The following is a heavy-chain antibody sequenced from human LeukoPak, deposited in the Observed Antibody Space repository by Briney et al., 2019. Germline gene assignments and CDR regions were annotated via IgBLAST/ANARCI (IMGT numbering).Heavy chain of an antibody. J-gene: IGHJ4*02. D-gene: IGHD2-2*02. V-gene: IGHV1-18*01. CDR3: ARDGIVVPAAIPFDY. CDR2: ISAYNGNT. CDR1: GYTFTSYA. Sequence: ASVKVSCKASGYTFTSYAMNWVRQAPGQGLEWMGWISAYNGNTNYAQKLQGRVTMTTDTSTSTAYMELRSLRSDDTAVYYCARDGIVVPAAIPFDYWGQGTLVTVSS.